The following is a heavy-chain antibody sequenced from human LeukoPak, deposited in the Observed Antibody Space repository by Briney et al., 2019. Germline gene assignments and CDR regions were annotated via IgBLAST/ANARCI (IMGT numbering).Heavy chain of an antibody. CDR3: ARGRCSGGSCYPGYYYYYMDV. D-gene: IGHD2-15*01. CDR1: GGSFSGYY. J-gene: IGHJ6*03. V-gene: IGHV4-34*01. Sequence: PSETLSLTCAVYGGSFSGYYWSWIRQPPGKGLEWIGEINHSGSTNYNPSLKSRVTISVDTSKNQFSLKLSSVTAADTAVYYCARGRCSGGSCYPGYYYYYMDVWGKGTTVTVSS. CDR2: INHSGST.